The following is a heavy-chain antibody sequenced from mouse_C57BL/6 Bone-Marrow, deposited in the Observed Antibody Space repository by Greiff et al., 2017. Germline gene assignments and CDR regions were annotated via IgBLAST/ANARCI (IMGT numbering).Heavy chain of an antibody. V-gene: IGHV1-9*01. CDR2: ILPGSGIT. Sequence: QVQLQQSGAELMKPGASVKLSCKATGYTFTGYWIEWVKQRPGHGLEWIGEILPGSGITNYNEKFKGKATFTADTSSNTAYMQLSSLTTEDSAIYYCARRGSSGTLDYWGQGTSVTVSS. D-gene: IGHD3-2*02. CDR3: ARRGSSGTLDY. J-gene: IGHJ4*01. CDR1: GYTFTGYW.